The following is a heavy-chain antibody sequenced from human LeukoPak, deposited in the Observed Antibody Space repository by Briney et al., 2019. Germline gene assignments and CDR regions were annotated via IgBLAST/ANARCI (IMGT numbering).Heavy chain of an antibody. Sequence: SETLSLTCTVSGGSIRNSNYYWGWIRQPPGKGLEWIGSIYYSGSTYYNPSLKSRVTISVDTSKNQFSLKLSSVTAADTAVYYCARQSDSSGYGSRYWGQGTLVTVSS. V-gene: IGHV4-39*01. CDR1: GGSIRNSNYY. CDR3: ARQSDSSGYGSRY. D-gene: IGHD3-22*01. J-gene: IGHJ4*02. CDR2: IYYSGST.